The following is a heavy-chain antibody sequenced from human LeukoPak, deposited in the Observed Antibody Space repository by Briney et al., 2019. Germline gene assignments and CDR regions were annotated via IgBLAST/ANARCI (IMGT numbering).Heavy chain of an antibody. V-gene: IGHV4-4*02. CDR3: ARALGYDSSGIDY. CDR2: IYHSGST. Sequence: SGTLSLTCAVSGGSISSSNWWSWVRQPPGKGLEWIGEIYHSGSTNYNPSLKSRVTISVDTSKKQFSLKLSSVTAADTAVYYCARALGYDSSGIDYWGQGNLVTVSS. CDR1: GGSISSSNW. D-gene: IGHD3-22*01. J-gene: IGHJ4*02.